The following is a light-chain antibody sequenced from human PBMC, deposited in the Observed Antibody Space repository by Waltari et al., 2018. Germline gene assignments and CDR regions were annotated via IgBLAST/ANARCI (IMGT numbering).Light chain of an antibody. CDR1: KNDIGTYNF. Sequence: QSALTQPASLSGSPGQSITLSCAGTKNDIGTYNFVSWFQQFPGQAPKLIVSEATNRPSGVSYRFSGSKSGNTASLTISGLQAEDEADYYCCSYAGGSRVIFGGGTKLTVL. CDR3: CSYAGGSRVI. CDR2: EAT. J-gene: IGLJ2*01. V-gene: IGLV2-23*01.